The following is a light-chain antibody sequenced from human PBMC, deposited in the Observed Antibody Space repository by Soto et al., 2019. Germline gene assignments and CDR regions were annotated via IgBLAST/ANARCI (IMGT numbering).Light chain of an antibody. CDR3: QQRSNSPLT. CDR1: QSVSRY. Sequence: EIVLTQSPATLSLSPGERATLSCRASQSVSRYLAWYQQKPGQAPRLLIYDTSNRATGIPARFSGSGSGTDFTLTISSLEPEDFAVYYCQQRSNSPLTFGGGIKVVNK. CDR2: DTS. J-gene: IGKJ4*01. V-gene: IGKV3-11*01.